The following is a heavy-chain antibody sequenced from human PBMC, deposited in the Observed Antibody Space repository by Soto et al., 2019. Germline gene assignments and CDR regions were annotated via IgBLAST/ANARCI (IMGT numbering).Heavy chain of an antibody. D-gene: IGHD4-17*01. CDR1: GYTITSYG. V-gene: IGHV1-18*01. Sequence: APVKVSCKASGYTITSYGISWVRQAPGQGLEWMGWISAYNGNTNYAQKLQGRVTMTTDTSTSTAYMELRSLRSDDTAVYYCARESRYGDYGFHAFDIWGQGTMVTVSS. CDR3: ARESRYGDYGFHAFDI. J-gene: IGHJ3*02. CDR2: ISAYNGNT.